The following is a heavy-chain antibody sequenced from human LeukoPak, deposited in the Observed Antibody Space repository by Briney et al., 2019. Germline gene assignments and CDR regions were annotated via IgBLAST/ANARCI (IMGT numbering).Heavy chain of an antibody. CDR3: AKVRGGYTSSWQADS. D-gene: IGHD6-13*01. Sequence: GGSLRLSCAASEFTFSSYAXXXXXXXXXXXXXXXXXXSGGGASTYYADSVKGRFTISRDNSKKTLYLQMNSLRAEDTAVYYCAKVRGGYTSSWQADSWGQGTLVTVSS. J-gene: IGHJ4*03. CDR2: XSGGGAST. V-gene: IGHV3-23*01. CDR1: EFTFSSYA.